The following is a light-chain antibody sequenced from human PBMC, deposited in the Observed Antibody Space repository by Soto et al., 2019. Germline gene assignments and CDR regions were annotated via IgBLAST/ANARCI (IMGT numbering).Light chain of an antibody. Sequence: QSALTQPASVSGSPGQSITLSCTGTSNDVGGYDYVSWYQQHPGKAHKLMIFDVSNRPSGVSTRCSGSKSGNTASLTISGLQAEDEADYYCNSYSTSNTLVVFGGGTKVTVL. V-gene: IGLV2-14*03. CDR3: NSYSTSNTLVV. J-gene: IGLJ2*01. CDR2: DVS. CDR1: SNDVGGYDY.